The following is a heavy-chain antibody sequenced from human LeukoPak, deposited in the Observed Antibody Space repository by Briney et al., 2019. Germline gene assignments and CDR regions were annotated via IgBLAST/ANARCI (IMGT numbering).Heavy chain of an antibody. Sequence: GGSLRLSCAASGFTFSSNGMHWVRQAPDKGLEWVAAISYDGSNTKYADSVKGRFTISRDNSKNTLYLQMNSLRVEDTAVYYCAEGGSNSCYSFGDYWGQGTLVTVSS. CDR1: GFTFSSNG. CDR3: AEGGSNSCYSFGDY. J-gene: IGHJ4*02. V-gene: IGHV3-30*18. D-gene: IGHD2-2*01. CDR2: ISYDGSNT.